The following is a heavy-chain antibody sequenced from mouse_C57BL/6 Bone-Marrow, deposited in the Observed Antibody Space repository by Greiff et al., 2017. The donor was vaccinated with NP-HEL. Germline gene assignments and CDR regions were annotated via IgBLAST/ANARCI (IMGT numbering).Heavy chain of an antibody. CDR2: IDPEDGET. J-gene: IGHJ2*01. Sequence: EVQLQESGAELVKPVSSARLSPIASVFNIKDYYIHWVKQRTEQGLEWIGRIDPEDGETQYAPKFQGKATITADTSSNTAYLQLSSLTSEDTAVYYCARSRGSLHFDYWGQGTTLTVSS. CDR3: ARSRGSLHFDY. D-gene: IGHD1-1*01. CDR1: VFNIKDYY. V-gene: IGHV14-2*01.